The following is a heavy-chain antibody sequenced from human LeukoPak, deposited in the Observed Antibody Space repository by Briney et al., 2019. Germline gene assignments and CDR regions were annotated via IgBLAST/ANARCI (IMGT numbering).Heavy chain of an antibody. D-gene: IGHD3-10*01. V-gene: IGHV3-23*01. CDR1: GFTFSSYG. J-gene: IGHJ4*02. CDR3: AKVGTTMVRGVKLALDYFDY. Sequence: GGSLRLSCAASGFTFSSYGMSWVRQAPGKGLEWVSAISGSGSSTYYADSVKGRFTISRDNSKNTLYLQMNSLRAEDTAVYYCAKVGTTMVRGVKLALDYFDYWGQGTLVTVSS. CDR2: ISGSGSST.